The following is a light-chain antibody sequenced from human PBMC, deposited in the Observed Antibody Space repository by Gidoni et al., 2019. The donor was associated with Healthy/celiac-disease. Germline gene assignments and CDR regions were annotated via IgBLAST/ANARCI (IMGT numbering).Light chain of an antibody. V-gene: IGKV3-15*01. J-gene: IGKJ1*01. CDR1: QSVSSN. Sequence: EIVMTQSPATLPVSPGERATLSCRASQSVSSNLAWYQQKPGQAPRLLLYGASTRAACSPAKCSGSGSGTKVTLTISSLQAEDFAVEYCQQYNNRPTWTFGQGTKVEIK. CDR3: QQYNNRPTWT. CDR2: GAS.